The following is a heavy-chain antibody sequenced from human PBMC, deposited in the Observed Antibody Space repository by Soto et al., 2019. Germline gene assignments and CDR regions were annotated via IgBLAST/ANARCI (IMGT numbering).Heavy chain of an antibody. D-gene: IGHD6-6*01. CDR1: GFTFSSYA. J-gene: IGHJ6*02. CDR3: AKGARSSYYYGLDV. CDR2: TTGSGGST. Sequence: EVQLLESGGGLIQPGGSLRLSCAASGFTFSSYAMSWVRQAPGKGLEWVSGTTGSGGSTFYADSVKGRFTISRDNSESTLYLQMNSLRAEDTALYSCAKGARSSYYYGLDVWGQGTTVTVSS. V-gene: IGHV3-23*01.